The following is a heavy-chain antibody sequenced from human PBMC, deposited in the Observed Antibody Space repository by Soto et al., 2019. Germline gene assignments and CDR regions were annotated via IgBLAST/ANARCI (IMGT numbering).Heavy chain of an antibody. D-gene: IGHD3-22*01. V-gene: IGHV1-18*01. CDR3: ARHPRITMIVVVDFDY. CDR2: ISAYNGNT. Sequence: ASVKVSCKASGYTFTSYGISWVRQAPGQGLEWMGWISAYNGNTTYAQKLQGRVTMTTDTSTSAAYMELRSLRSDDTAVYYCARHPRITMIVVVDFDYWGQGTLVTVSS. CDR1: GYTFTSYG. J-gene: IGHJ4*02.